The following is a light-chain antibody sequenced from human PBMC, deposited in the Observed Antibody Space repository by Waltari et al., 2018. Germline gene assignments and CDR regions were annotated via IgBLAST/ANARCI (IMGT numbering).Light chain of an antibody. V-gene: IGKV3-20*01. CDR3: QQYDSSPFT. CDR2: GAS. Sequence: EIMLTQSPGTLSLSPGEGATLSCRASQSFTSGFLAWYQQKPGQAPRLLIYGASSRATGIPDRFSGSGSGTDFTLTISRLEPEDFAVYYCQQYDSSPFTFGPGTKVDIK. CDR1: QSFTSGF. J-gene: IGKJ3*01.